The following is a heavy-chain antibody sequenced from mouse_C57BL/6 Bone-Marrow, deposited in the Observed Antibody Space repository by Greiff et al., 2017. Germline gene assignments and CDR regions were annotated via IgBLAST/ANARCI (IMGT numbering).Heavy chain of an antibody. J-gene: IGHJ2*01. D-gene: IGHD1-1*01. CDR2: ISSGGSYT. CDR1: GFTFCSYG. CDR3: ARQIVATSYYFDY. Sequence: EVQLVESGGDLVKPGGSLKLSCAASGFTFCSYGMSWVRQTPDKRLEWVATISSGGSYTYYPDSVKGRFTISRDNAKNTLYLQMSSLKSEDTAMYYCARQIVATSYYFDYWGQGTTLTVSS. V-gene: IGHV5-6*01.